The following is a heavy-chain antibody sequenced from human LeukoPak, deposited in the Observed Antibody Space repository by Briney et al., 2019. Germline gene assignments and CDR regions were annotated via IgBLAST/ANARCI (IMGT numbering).Heavy chain of an antibody. CDR3: ARREYDFWSGYLTAPGYYFDY. V-gene: IGHV3-30-3*01. CDR2: ISYDGGNK. CDR1: GFTFSSYA. Sequence: GGSLRLSCAASGFTFSSYAIHWVRQAPGKGLEWVAVISYDGGNKYYADSVKGRFTISRDNSKNTLYLQMNSLRAEDTAVYYCARREYDFWSGYLTAPGYYFDYWGQGTLVTVSS. J-gene: IGHJ4*02. D-gene: IGHD3-3*01.